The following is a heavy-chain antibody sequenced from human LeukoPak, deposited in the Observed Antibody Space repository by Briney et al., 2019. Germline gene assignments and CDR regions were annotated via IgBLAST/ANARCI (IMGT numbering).Heavy chain of an antibody. D-gene: IGHD3-10*01. V-gene: IGHV1-3*01. J-gene: IGHJ5*02. CDR2: INAGNGNT. CDR1: GYTFTSYA. Sequence: ASVKVSCKASGYTFTSYAMHWVHQAPGQRLEWMGWINAGNGNTKYSQKFQGRVTITRDTSASTAYMELSSLRSEDTAVYYCARDLGLLWFGEWGNWFDPWGQGTLVTVSS. CDR3: ARDLGLLWFGEWGNWFDP.